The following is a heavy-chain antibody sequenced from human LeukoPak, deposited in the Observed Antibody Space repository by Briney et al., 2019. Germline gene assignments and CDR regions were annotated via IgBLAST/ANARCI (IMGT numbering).Heavy chain of an antibody. D-gene: IGHD4-23*01. CDR2: IIPMFGST. J-gene: IGHJ1*01. CDR3: ARGDSVPLGGGNLLRVLYLHD. Sequence: SVKVSCKASGGSFTNCPFHWVRQAPGQGLEWMGGIIPMFGSTDYAQKFQGRLTITADESTTTAYLELSSLRSEDTAVYYCARGDSVPLGGGNLLRVLYLHDWGQGTLVAASS. CDR1: GGSFTNCP. V-gene: IGHV1-69*13.